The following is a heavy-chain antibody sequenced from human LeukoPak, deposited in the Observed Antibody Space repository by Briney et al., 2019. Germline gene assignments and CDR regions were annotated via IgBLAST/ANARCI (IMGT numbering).Heavy chain of an antibody. J-gene: IGHJ4*02. CDR3: ARYSSSWYGGYDY. CDR1: GYTFTGYY. Sequence: GASVKVSCKVSGYTFTGYYMHWVRQAPGQGLEWMGRINPNSGGTNYAQKFQGRVTMTRDTSISTAYMELSRLRSDDTAVYYCARYSSSWYGGYDYWGQGTLVTVSS. CDR2: INPNSGGT. D-gene: IGHD6-13*01. V-gene: IGHV1-2*06.